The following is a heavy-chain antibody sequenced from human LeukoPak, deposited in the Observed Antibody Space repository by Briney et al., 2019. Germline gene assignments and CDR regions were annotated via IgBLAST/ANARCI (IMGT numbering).Heavy chain of an antibody. CDR2: ISSNGGST. Sequence: GGSLRLSCAASGFTFSSYAMHWVRQAPGKGLEYVSAISSNGGSTYYANSVKGRFTISRDNSKNTLYLQMGSLRAEDMAVYYCARADLDYWGQGTLVTVSS. CDR3: ARADLDY. CDR1: GFTFSSYA. V-gene: IGHV3-64*01. J-gene: IGHJ4*02.